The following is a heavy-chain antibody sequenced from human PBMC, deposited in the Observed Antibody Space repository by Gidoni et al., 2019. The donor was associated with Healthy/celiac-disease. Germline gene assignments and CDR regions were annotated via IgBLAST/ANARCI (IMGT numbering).Heavy chain of an antibody. D-gene: IGHD4-4*01. CDR3: ARVGLYSNYGGFDY. Sequence: EVQLVESGGGLVKPGGSLRLSCAASGFTFSSYSMNWVRQAPGKGLEWVSSISSSSSYIYYADSVKGRFTISRDNAKNSLYLQMNSLRAEDTAVYYCARVGLYSNYGGFDYWGQGTLVTVSS. CDR1: GFTFSSYS. J-gene: IGHJ4*02. CDR2: ISSSSSYI. V-gene: IGHV3-21*01.